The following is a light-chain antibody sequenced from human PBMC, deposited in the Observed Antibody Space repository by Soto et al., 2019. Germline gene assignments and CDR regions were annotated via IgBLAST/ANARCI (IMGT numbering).Light chain of an antibody. CDR2: GAS. Sequence: ELVLTQSPGTLSLSPGERATLSCRGGQSVSSSYLAWYQQKPGQAPRLLIYGASSRATGIPDRFSGSGSGTDFTLTISRLEPEDFAVYYCQQYGSSPGTFGQGTKVDIK. J-gene: IGKJ1*01. CDR3: QQYGSSPGT. V-gene: IGKV3-20*01. CDR1: QSVSSSY.